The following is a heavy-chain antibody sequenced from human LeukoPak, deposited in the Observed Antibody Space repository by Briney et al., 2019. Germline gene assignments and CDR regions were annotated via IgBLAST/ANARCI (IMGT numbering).Heavy chain of an antibody. CDR2: ISSSSSTI. V-gene: IGHV3-48*01. Sequence: PGGSLRLSCAASGFTFSSYSMNWVRQAPGKGLEWVSYISSSSSTIYYADSVKGRFTISRDNAKNSLYLQMNSLRAEDTALYYCAKDKAPLYSGYDWDLDFWGQGTMVTVSS. CDR3: AKDKAPLYSGYDWDLDF. D-gene: IGHD5-12*01. J-gene: IGHJ4*02. CDR1: GFTFSSYS.